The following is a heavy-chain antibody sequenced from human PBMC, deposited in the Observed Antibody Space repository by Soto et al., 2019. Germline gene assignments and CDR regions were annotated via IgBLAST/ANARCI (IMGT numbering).Heavy chain of an antibody. J-gene: IGHJ4*02. CDR3: ANKSLGSITVPALYYFDY. D-gene: IGHD6-19*01. Sequence: EVQLLESGGGLVQPGGSLRLSCAASGFTFGNYAFSWVRQAPGKGLEWVSVISGGGDATYYTDSVKGRFTTSRDNSKNTVYLQMNSLRAEDTAVYYCANKSLGSITVPALYYFDYWGQGTLVTVSS. CDR1: GFTFGNYA. CDR2: ISGGGDAT. V-gene: IGHV3-23*01.